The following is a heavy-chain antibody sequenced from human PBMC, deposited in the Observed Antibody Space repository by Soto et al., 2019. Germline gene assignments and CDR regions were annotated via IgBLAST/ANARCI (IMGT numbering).Heavy chain of an antibody. CDR2: IDPSDSYT. Sequence: GESLKISCKGSGYSFTSYWISWVRQMPGKGLEWMGRIDPSDSYTNYSPSFQGHVTISADKSISTAYLQWSSLKASDTAMYYCARLGCSSTSCYGMDVWGQGTTVTVSS. V-gene: IGHV5-10-1*01. D-gene: IGHD2-2*01. J-gene: IGHJ6*02. CDR3: ARLGCSSTSCYGMDV. CDR1: GYSFTSYW.